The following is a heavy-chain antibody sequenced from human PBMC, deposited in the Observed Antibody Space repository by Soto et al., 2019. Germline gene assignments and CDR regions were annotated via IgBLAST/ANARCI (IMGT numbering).Heavy chain of an antibody. CDR1: GYTFTGYY. J-gene: IGHJ4*02. Sequence: ASVKVSCKASGYTFTGYYMHWVRQAPGQGLEWMGWINGGSGDTYYSEQFQGRVTFTRDTSAGTAYMQLSSLTSEDTAVYYCARDDSGFSGSHYIDYFNYWGQGTLVTVSS. CDR2: INGGSGDT. V-gene: IGHV1-3*01. D-gene: IGHD1-26*01. CDR3: ARDDSGFSGSHYIDYFNY.